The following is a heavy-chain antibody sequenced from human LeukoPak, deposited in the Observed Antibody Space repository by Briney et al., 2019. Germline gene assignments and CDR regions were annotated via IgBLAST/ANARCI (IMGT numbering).Heavy chain of an antibody. Sequence: SETLSLTCAVYGGSFSGYYWSWIRQPPGKGLEWIGEINHSGSTNYNPSLKSRVTISVDTSKNQFSLKLSSVTAADTAVYYCARANSGPRYGSGSYPPYYYYGMDVWGQGTTVTVSS. J-gene: IGHJ6*02. CDR1: GGSFSGYY. CDR3: ARANSGPRYGSGSYPPYYYYGMDV. D-gene: IGHD3-10*01. V-gene: IGHV4-34*01. CDR2: INHSGST.